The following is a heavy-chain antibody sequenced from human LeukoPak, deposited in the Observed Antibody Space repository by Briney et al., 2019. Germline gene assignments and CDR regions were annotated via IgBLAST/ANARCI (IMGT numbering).Heavy chain of an antibody. CDR2: ISAYNGNT. D-gene: IGHD6-13*01. CDR3: ARDAAADGTWFDP. Sequence: ASVKVSCKASGYTFTSYAMNWVRQAPGQGLEWMGWISAYNGNTNYAQKLQGRVTMTTDTSTSTAYMELRSLRSDDTAVYYCARDAAADGTWFDPWGQGTLVTVSS. J-gene: IGHJ5*02. V-gene: IGHV1-18*01. CDR1: GYTFTSYA.